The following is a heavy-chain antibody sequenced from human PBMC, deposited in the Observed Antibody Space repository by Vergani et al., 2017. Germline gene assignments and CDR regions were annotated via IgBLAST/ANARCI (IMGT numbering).Heavy chain of an antibody. V-gene: IGHV3-72*01. CDR1: GFTFSDHY. CDR3: ATYYYGSGSYPN. J-gene: IGHJ4*02. CDR2: TRNKANSYTT. Sequence: EVQLVESGGGLVQPGGSLRLSCAASGFTFSDHYMDWVRQAPGKGLEWVGRTRNKANSYTTEYAASVKGRFTISRDDSKSSLYLQMNSLKTEDTAVYYCATYYYGSGSYPNWGQGTLVTVSS. D-gene: IGHD3-10*01.